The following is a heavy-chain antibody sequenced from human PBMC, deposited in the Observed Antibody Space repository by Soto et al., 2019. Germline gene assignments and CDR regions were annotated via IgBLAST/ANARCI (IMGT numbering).Heavy chain of an antibody. V-gene: IGHV3-23*01. D-gene: IGHD2-21*02. CDR3: ARVGTALYFDH. Sequence: EVQLLESGGGLVQPGGSLRLSCAVSGFTFTSYTMSWVRQAPGKGLEWVSGISSSGGNTYYADSVKGRFTISRDNSKNTLYLQMNSLRADDTAEYYCARVGTALYFDHWGQGTLVSVSS. CDR2: ISSSGGNT. J-gene: IGHJ4*02. CDR1: GFTFTSYT.